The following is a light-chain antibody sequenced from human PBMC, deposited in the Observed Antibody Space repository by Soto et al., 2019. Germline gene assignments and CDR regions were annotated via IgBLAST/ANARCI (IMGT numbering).Light chain of an antibody. CDR1: ESVSSW. CDR2: DAS. CDR3: QQYKSYPWT. J-gene: IGKJ1*01. V-gene: IGKV1-5*01. Sequence: DIQMTQSPSTLSAFVGDRVTITCRANESVSSWLAWYQQKVGKAPNLLIYDASSLESGVPSRFSGSGSVTEFALTIRSLQPDDFATYYCQQYKSYPWTFGLGTKVE.